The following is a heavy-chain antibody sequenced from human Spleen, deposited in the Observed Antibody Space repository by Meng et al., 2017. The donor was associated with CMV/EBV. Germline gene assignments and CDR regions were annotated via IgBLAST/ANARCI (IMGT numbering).Heavy chain of an antibody. Sequence: CKPAGDSFPNYATSWLRQAPGQGLEWVGGIVPILRTANYAQTFQGRATITTDESTGTVYMELNSLRSEDTAVYYCAVGGETHGSWFDPWGQGTLVTVSS. CDR2: IVPILRTA. CDR1: GDSFPNYA. J-gene: IGHJ5*02. V-gene: IGHV1-69*05. CDR3: AVGGETHGSWFDP. D-gene: IGHD3-16*01.